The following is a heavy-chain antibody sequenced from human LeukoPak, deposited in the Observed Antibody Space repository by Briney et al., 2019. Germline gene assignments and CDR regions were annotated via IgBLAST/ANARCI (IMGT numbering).Heavy chain of an antibody. J-gene: IGHJ4*02. CDR2: IYSGGST. D-gene: IGHD6-19*01. Sequence: GGSLRLSCAASGFTVSSSYMTWVRQAPGKGLEWVSIIYSGGSTYYPDSVKGRFTISRANSKNTLYLQMNSLRAEDTAVYYCARASRSPGYSSGYYPYYFDYWGQGTRVTVSS. CDR3: ARASRSPGYSSGYYPYYFDY. CDR1: GFTVSSSY. V-gene: IGHV3-66*01.